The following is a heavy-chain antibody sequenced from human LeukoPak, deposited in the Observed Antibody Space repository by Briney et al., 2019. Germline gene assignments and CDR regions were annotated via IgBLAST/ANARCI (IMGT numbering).Heavy chain of an antibody. CDR2: ISGSGGST. V-gene: IGHV3-23*01. CDR3: AKVSGYGAPLEDAFDI. D-gene: IGHD3-10*01. J-gene: IGHJ3*02. CDR1: EFTFSSYA. Sequence: GGSLRLSCAASEFTFSSYAMSWVRQAPGKGLEWVSAISGSGGSTYYADSVKGRFTISRGNSKNTLYLQMNSLRAEDTAVYYCAKVSGYGAPLEDAFDIWGQGTMVTVSS.